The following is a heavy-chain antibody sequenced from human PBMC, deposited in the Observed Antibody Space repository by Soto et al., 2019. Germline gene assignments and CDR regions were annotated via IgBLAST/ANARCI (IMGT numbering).Heavy chain of an antibody. CDR2: IIPIFGTA. J-gene: IGHJ6*02. CDR3: ASQNDCSSTSCLYYYYGMDV. V-gene: IGHV1-69*13. D-gene: IGHD2-2*01. CDR1: GGTFSSYA. Sequence: GASVKVSCKASGGTFSSYAISWVRQAPGQGLEWMGGIIPIFGTANYAQKFQGRVTITADESTSTAYMELSSLRSEDTAVYYCASQNDCSSTSCLYYYYGMDVWGQGTTVTVSS.